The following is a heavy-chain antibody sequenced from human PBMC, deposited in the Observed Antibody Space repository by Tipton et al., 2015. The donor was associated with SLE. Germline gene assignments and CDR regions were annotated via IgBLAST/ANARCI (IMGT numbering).Heavy chain of an antibody. CDR1: GDSIISSY. CDR3: ARLSRDRAVAGFNWFDP. J-gene: IGHJ5*02. D-gene: IGHD6-19*01. V-gene: IGHV4-59*08. CDR2: IYYSGTT. Sequence: TLSLTCTVSGDSIISSYWSWIRQPPGKGLEWIGYIYYSGTTNYNPSLKSRVTISVDTSKNQFSLKMTSVTAADTAVYYCARLSRDRAVAGFNWFDPWGQGTLVTVSS.